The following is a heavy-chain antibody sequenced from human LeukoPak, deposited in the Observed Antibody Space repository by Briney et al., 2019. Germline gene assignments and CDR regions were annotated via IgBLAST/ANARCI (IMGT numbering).Heavy chain of an antibody. CDR2: ISCDGSNK. V-gene: IGHV3-30*03. CDR3: ALTWTDRPLGADAFDL. Sequence: GGSLRLSCTASGFTFTSSGMHWVRQVPGKGLEGVAVISCDGSNKYYAESVKGRFTICRDNSKNTLYLQMNSLTAEDTAVYRCALTWTDRPLGADAFDLWGQGTMVTVSS. CDR1: GFTFTSSG. J-gene: IGHJ3*01. D-gene: IGHD6-6*01.